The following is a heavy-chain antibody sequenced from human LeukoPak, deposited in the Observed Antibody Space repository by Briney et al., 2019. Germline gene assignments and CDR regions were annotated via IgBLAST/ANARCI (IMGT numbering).Heavy chain of an antibody. J-gene: IGHJ4*02. CDR1: VVSMNGYY. CDR2: VDSSGNT. CDR3: ARHTRTGYFDY. V-gene: IGHV4-4*07. Sequence: PSETLSLTCSVSVVSMNGYYWSWLRQSAGNRLEWIGHVDSSGNTNYNPSLESRVTISVDTSKNQFSLKLSSVTAADTAVYYCARHTRTGYFDYWGQGTLVTVSS. D-gene: IGHD1-14*01.